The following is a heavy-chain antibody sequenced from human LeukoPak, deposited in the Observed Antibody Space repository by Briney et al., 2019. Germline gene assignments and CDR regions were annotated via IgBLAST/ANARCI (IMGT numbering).Heavy chain of an antibody. D-gene: IGHD1-1*01. CDR3: ATESPTGKLDY. CDR1: RYSFTSYW. V-gene: IGHV5-10-1*01. Sequence: GESLKISCQGSRYSFTSYWINWVRQMPGKGLEWMGRIDPSDSYTNYSPSFQGHVTISADKSINTAYLQWSSLKASDTAIYYCATESPTGKLDYWGQGTLVTVSS. J-gene: IGHJ4*02. CDR2: IDPSDSYT.